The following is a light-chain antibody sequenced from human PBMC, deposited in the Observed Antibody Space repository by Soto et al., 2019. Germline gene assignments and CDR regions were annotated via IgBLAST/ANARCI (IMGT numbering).Light chain of an antibody. CDR2: DVT. V-gene: IGLV2-14*03. Sequence: QSALTQPASVSGSPGQSITISCSGTSSDVGGYNYVSWYQQHPGKAPKLMIFDVTDRPSGVSNRFSGSKSSNTASLTISGLQAEDDADYYCSSYTGSNVVIFGGGTQLTVL. CDR3: SSYTGSNVVI. J-gene: IGLJ2*01. CDR1: SSDVGGYNY.